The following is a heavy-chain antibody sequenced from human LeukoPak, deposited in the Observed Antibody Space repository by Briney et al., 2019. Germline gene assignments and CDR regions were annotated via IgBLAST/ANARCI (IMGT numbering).Heavy chain of an antibody. V-gene: IGHV1-69*04. CDR1: GGTFSSYA. CDR2: IIPILGIA. J-gene: IGHJ4*02. CDR3: ARGSYSGGSLFDY. D-gene: IGHD2-15*01. Sequence: ASVKVSCKASGGTFSSYAISWVRQAPGQGLEWMGRIIPILGIANYAQKFQGRVPITADKSTSTAYMELSSLRSEDTAVYYCARGSYSGGSLFDYWGQGTLVTVSS.